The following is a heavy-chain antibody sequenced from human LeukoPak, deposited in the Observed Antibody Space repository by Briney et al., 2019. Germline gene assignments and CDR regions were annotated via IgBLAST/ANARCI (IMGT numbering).Heavy chain of an antibody. CDR1: GGSLSASSYY. CDR3: ARPSYYYDSSGYYGWFDP. V-gene: IGHV4-39*01. CDR2: IYYSGST. D-gene: IGHD3-22*01. J-gene: IGHJ5*02. Sequence: PSETLSLTCTVSGGSLSASSYYWGWIRQPPGKGLEWFGSIYYSGSTYYNPSLKSRVTISVDTSKNQFSLKLSSVTAADTAVYYCARPSYYYDSSGYYGWFDPWGQGTLVTVSS.